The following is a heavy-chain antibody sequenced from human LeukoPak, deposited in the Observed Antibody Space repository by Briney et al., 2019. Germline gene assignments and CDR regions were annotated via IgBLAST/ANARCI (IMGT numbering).Heavy chain of an antibody. Sequence: ASVKVSCKASGGTFSNYGISWVRQAPGHGLEWMGGIIPIFSTSNYAQKFQGRVTITADESTSTVYMELSSLRSEDTAVYYCARDVRKGGPVDYWGQGTLVTVSS. D-gene: IGHD3-10*02. V-gene: IGHV1-69*01. CDR1: GGTFSNYG. J-gene: IGHJ4*02. CDR3: ARDVRKGGPVDY. CDR2: IIPIFSTS.